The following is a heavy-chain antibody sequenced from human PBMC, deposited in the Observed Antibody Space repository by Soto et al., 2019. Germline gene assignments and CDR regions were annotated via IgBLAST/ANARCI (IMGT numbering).Heavy chain of an antibody. V-gene: IGHV3-21*01. D-gene: IGHD5-18*01. CDR3: ARRDTAMVMVNYYYMAV. J-gene: IGHJ6*03. CDR2: ISSSSSYI. Sequence: GGSLRLSCAASGFTFSSYSMNWVRQAPGKGLEWVSSISSSSSYIYYADSVKGRFTIPRDNAKNSLYLQMNSLRAEDTAVYYCARRDTAMVMVNYYYMAVWGKGTTVTVSS. CDR1: GFTFSSYS.